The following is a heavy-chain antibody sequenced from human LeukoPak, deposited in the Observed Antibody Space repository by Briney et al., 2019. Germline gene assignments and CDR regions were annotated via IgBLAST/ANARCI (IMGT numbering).Heavy chain of an antibody. CDR2: ISYDGGNK. D-gene: IGHD5-12*01. CDR1: GFTFSSYA. V-gene: IGHV3-30*04. CDR3: AKVTPDSRGRGYDGFDS. Sequence: GGSLRLSCAASGFTFSSYAMHWVRQAPGKGLEWVAVISYDGGNKYYADSVKGRFTISRDNSKNTLYLQMNSLRVDDTAVYYCAKVTPDSRGRGYDGFDSWGQGTLVTVSS. J-gene: IGHJ4*02.